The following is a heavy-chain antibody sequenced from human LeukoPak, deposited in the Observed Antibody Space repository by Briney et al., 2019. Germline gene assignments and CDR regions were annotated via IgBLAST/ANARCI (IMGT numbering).Heavy chain of an antibody. D-gene: IGHD1-7*01. CDR2: IYHSGST. CDR3: ARGWNYAFDS. Sequence: SETLSLTCAVSGGSISSSNWWSWVRQPPGKGLEWIGEIYHSGSTNYNPSLKSRVTISVDTSKNQFSLKLSSVTAADTAVYYCARGWNYAFDSWGQGTLVTVSS. CDR1: GGSISSSNW. J-gene: IGHJ4*02. V-gene: IGHV4-4*02.